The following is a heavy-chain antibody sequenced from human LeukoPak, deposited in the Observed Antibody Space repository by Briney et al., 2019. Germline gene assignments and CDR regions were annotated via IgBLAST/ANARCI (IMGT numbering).Heavy chain of an antibody. Sequence: SETLSLTCTVSGGSISSSSYYWGWIRQPPGKGLEWIGSIYYSGSTYYNPSLESRVTISVDTSKNQFSLKLSSVTAADTAVYYCARDQRGSHMDYWGQGTLVTVSS. CDR2: IYYSGST. J-gene: IGHJ4*02. CDR1: GGSISSSSYY. D-gene: IGHD3-16*01. CDR3: ARDQRGSHMDY. V-gene: IGHV4-39*07.